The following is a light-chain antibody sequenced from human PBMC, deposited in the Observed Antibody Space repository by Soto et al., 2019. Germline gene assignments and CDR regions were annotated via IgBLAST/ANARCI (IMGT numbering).Light chain of an antibody. CDR3: SSCTGSSSLV. Sequence: QAVLTQPASVSGSPGRSITISCTGSSSDIGACNYVSWYQQHPGKAPKLIIFEVYNRPSGVSDRFSGPKSGNSASLTISGLQAEDQAYYSCSSCTGSSSLVFGGGTKLTVL. CDR1: SSDIGACNY. V-gene: IGLV2-14*01. J-gene: IGLJ2*01. CDR2: EVY.